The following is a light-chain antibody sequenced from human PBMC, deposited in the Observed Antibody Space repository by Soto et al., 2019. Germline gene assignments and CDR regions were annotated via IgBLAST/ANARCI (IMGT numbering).Light chain of an antibody. CDR2: GAS. J-gene: IGKJ1*01. CDR1: QSVSSN. CDR3: QQRSNWPWT. V-gene: IGKV3-11*01. Sequence: IMLTQSPATLSVSPGDRAPLSCRASQSVSSNLAWYQQKPGQAPRLLIYGASNRATGTPARFSGSGSGTDFTLTISNLEPEDFAVYYCQQRSNWPWTFGQGTKVDIK.